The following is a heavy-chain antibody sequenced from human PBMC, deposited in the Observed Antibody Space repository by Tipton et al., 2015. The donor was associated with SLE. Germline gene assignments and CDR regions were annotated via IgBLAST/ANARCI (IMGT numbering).Heavy chain of an antibody. CDR1: GYSISNAYY. D-gene: IGHD4-17*01. CDR3: ATTVTTTPSYGAFDI. Sequence: TLSLTCNVSGYSISNAYYWGWIRQPPGKGLEWIGSLYHSGSAFYNPSIKSRVTISLDTSKSQFSLRLTSITAADTAMYYCATTVTTTPSYGAFDIWGQGTVVTVSS. J-gene: IGHJ3*02. CDR2: LYHSGSA. V-gene: IGHV4-38-2*02.